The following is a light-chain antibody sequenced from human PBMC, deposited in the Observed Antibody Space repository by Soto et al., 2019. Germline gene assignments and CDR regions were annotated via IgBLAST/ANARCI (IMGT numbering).Light chain of an antibody. CDR2: DVS. Sequence: QSALTQPASVSGSPGQSITISCTGTSSDVGGSNYVSWYQQLPGKAPKLMIYDVSDRPSGVSNRFSGSKSGNTASLTISGLQAEDEADYYCSSYTAFSTVLFGGGTKLTVL. V-gene: IGLV2-14*01. CDR3: SSYTAFSTVL. J-gene: IGLJ2*01. CDR1: SSDVGGSNY.